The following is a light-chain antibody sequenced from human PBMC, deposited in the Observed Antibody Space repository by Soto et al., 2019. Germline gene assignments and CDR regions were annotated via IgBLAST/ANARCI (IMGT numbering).Light chain of an antibody. CDR3: MQALQTPLT. CDR1: QSLLHSNGYNY. J-gene: IGKJ4*01. V-gene: IGKV2-28*01. CDR2: LGS. Sequence: DLVMTQSPLSLPVTPGEPASISCRSSQSLLHSNGYNYLGWFLQKPGQSPQLLIYLGSGRASGGPHRFSGSGSGTDFTLKISRVEAEDVGVYYCMQALQTPLTFGGGTKVQIK.